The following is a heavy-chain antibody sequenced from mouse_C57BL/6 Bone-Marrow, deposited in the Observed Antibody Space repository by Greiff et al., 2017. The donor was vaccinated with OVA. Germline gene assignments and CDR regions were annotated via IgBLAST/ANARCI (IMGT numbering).Heavy chain of an antibody. J-gene: IGHJ3*01. CDR3: TAGSSPFAY. Sequence: EVQVVESGGGLVQPGGSMKLSCVASGFTFSNYWMNWVRQSPEKGLEWVAQIRLKSDNYATHYAESVKGRFTISRDDSKSSVYLQMNNLRAEDTGIYYCTAGSSPFAYWGQGTLVTVSA. D-gene: IGHD1-1*01. CDR2: IRLKSDNYAT. V-gene: IGHV6-3*01. CDR1: GFTFSNYW.